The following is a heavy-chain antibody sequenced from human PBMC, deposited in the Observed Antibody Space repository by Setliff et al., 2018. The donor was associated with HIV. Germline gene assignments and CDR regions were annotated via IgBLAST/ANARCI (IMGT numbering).Heavy chain of an antibody. CDR1: GGSFSGYS. J-gene: IGHJ6*03. V-gene: IGHV4-34*01. Sequence: PSETLSLTCAVYGGSFSGYSWGWIRQPPGKGLEWIGETNHSGSTNYNPSLKSRVTISVDTSKRQFSLNLTSVTAADTAVYYCARGPPAEDYYYYMDVWDKGTTVTVS. CDR2: TNHSGST. CDR3: ARGPPAEDYYYYMDV.